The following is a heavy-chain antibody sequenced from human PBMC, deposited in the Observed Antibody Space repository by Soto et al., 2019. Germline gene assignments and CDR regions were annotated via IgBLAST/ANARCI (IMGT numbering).Heavy chain of an antibody. V-gene: IGHV3-64*01. J-gene: IGHJ4*02. CDR1: GFTFSSYA. Sequence: LRLSCAASGFTFSSYAMHWVRQAPGKGLEYVSAISSNGGSTYYANSVKGRFTISRDNSKNTLYLQMGSLRAEDMAVYYCARTPYGYPTFDYWGQGTLVTVSS. D-gene: IGHD5-12*01. CDR3: ARTPYGYPTFDY. CDR2: ISSNGGST.